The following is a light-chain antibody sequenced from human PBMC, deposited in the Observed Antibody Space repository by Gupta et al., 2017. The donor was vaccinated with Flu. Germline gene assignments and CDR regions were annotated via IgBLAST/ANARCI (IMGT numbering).Light chain of an antibody. V-gene: IGKV4-1*01. CDR1: QSVFYSSNNNNY. CDR3: QQEDHTPIT. J-gene: IGKJ3*01. Sequence: DIVMTQSPDSLTVSLGERATINCKSSQSVFYSSNNNNYLAWYQQKPGQPPKLLIHWASARKSGVPDRFSGSGSGTDFTLTISSRQAEDAAVYYCQQEDHTPITFGHGTKVEIK. CDR2: WAS.